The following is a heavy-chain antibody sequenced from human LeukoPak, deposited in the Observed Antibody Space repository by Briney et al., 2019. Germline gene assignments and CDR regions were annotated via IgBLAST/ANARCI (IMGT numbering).Heavy chain of an antibody. CDR1: GYTFTRHG. D-gene: IGHD3-10*01. J-gene: IGHJ6*03. V-gene: IGHV1-18*01. CDR2: ISGYDGNT. CDR3: GRDLEYYGSGGDYMDV. Sequence: ASVTVSCKASGYTFTRHGITWVRQAPGQGLEWMGWISGYDGNTNYAQKFQGRVSMATDTSTSTVFMELRSLTSDDTAVYYCGRDLEYYGSGGDYMDVWGKGTTVTVSS.